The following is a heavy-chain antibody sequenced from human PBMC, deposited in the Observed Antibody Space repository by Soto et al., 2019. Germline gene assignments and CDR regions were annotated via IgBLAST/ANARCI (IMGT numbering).Heavy chain of an antibody. CDR3: AKDRWNYDYFDF. Sequence: GSLRLSCAASGFTFSSCAMNWVRQAPGKGLEWVSTISGSGESTYYADSAKGRFTISRDNSKSTLYLQMNSLRAEDTAVYYCAKDRWNYDYFDFWGQGTLVTVSS. D-gene: IGHD1-7*01. CDR2: ISGSGEST. V-gene: IGHV3-23*01. CDR1: GFTFSSCA. J-gene: IGHJ4*02.